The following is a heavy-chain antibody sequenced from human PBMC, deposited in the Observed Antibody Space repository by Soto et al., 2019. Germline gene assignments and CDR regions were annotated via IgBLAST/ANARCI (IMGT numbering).Heavy chain of an antibody. J-gene: IGHJ4*02. CDR3: VGRGPTGTPPPFDF. D-gene: IGHD4-17*01. CDR2: IHHSGGT. CDR1: GGSISSSNW. V-gene: IGHV4-4*02. Sequence: QVQLQESGPGLVKPSGTLSLTCAVSGGSISSSNWWSWVRQSPGKGLEWIGEIHHSGGTNYNPSLKRPVTMSVDASTHQFSLRVNSVTAAETRIYYCVGRGPTGTPPPFDFWGQGTLVTVSS.